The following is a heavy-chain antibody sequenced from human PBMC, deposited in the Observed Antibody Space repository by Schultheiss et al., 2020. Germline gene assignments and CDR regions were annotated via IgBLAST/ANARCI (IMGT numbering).Heavy chain of an antibody. D-gene: IGHD5-24*01. CDR2: IYYSGST. V-gene: IGHV4-61*01. CDR3: AREGRRWLQSGEERDAFDI. J-gene: IGHJ3*02. Sequence: SQTLSLTCAVSGYSISSGYYWGWIRQPPGKGLEWIGYIYYSGSTNYNPSLKSRVTISVDTSKNQFSLKLSSVTAADTAVYYCAREGRRWLQSGEERDAFDIWGQGTMVTVSS. CDR1: GYSISSGYY.